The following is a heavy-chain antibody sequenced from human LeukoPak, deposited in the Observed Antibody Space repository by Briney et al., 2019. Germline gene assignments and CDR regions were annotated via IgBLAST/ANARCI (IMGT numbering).Heavy chain of an antibody. CDR1: GYTFTGYY. CDR3: ARTIFGTYYFDY. J-gene: IGHJ4*02. CDR2: INPNSGGT. D-gene: IGHD3-3*01. V-gene: IGHV1-2*02. Sequence: GASVKVSCKASGYTFTGYYTHWVRQAPGQGLEWMGWINPNSGGTNYAQKFQGRVTMTRDTSISTAHMELSRLRSDDTAVYYCARTIFGTYYFDYWGQGTLVTVSS.